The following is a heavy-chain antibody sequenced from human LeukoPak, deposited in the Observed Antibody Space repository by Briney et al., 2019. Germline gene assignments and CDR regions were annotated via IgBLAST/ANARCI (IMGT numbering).Heavy chain of an antibody. J-gene: IGHJ4*02. CDR1: GFTFSSYW. V-gene: IGHV3-7*01. D-gene: IGHD3-10*01. Sequence: PGGSLRLSCAASGFTFSSYWMRWVRQARGKGLEWVGNIKKDVSENYYVDSVKGRFTTPRDNAQNSLYLQMNSLRAEDTAVYYCARSEYYGSGSYYTYPDYWGQGTLVTVSS. CDR3: ARSEYYGSGSYYTYPDY. CDR2: IKKDVSEN.